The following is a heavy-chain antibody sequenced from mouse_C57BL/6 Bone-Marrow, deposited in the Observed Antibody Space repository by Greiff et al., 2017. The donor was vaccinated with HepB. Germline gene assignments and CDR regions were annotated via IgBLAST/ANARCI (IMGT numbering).Heavy chain of an antibody. V-gene: IGHV1-52*01. CDR1: GYTFTSYW. D-gene: IGHD2-4*01. Sequence: QVQLQQPGAELVRPGSSVKLSCKASGYTFTSYWMHWVKQRPIQGLEWIGNIDPSDSETHYNQKFKDKATLTVDKSSSTAYMQLSSLTSEDSAVYYCARKDDYDGPGFAYWGQGTLVTVSA. CDR2: IDPSDSET. J-gene: IGHJ3*01. CDR3: ARKDDYDGPGFAY.